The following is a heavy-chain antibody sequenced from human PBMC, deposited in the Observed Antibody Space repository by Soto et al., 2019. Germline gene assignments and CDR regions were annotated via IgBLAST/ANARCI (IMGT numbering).Heavy chain of an antibody. D-gene: IGHD6-13*01. CDR2: IIPIFGTA. Sequence: SVKVSCKASGGTFSSYAISWVRQAPGQGLEWMGGIIPIFGTANYAQKFQGRVTITADESTSTAYMELNSLRAEDTAVYYCARGASIAAAGFSPTKDYYYYGMDVWGQGTTVTVSS. CDR1: GGTFSSYA. V-gene: IGHV1-69*13. J-gene: IGHJ6*02. CDR3: ARGASIAAAGFSPTKDYYYYGMDV.